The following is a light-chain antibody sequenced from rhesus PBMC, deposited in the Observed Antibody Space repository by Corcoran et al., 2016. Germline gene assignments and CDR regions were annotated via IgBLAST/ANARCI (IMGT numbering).Light chain of an antibody. V-gene: IGKV1-25*01. CDR3: QHYYNVPYS. CDR1: QAITND. CDR2: ESS. Sequence: DIRMTQSPSSLSASVGDRVTITCRASQAITNDLAWYQQKPGETPKLLIYESSSLQGGMPSRFRCSGSGTDFTLTISSLQPEDFATYYCQHYYNVPYSFGQGTKVEI. J-gene: IGKJ2*01.